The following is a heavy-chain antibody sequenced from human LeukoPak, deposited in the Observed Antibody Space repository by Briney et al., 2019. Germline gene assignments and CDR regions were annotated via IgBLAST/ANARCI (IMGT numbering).Heavy chain of an antibody. Sequence: SETLSLTCAVYGGCFSGYYWSWIRQPPGKGLECIGEINHSGSTNYNPSLKSRVTISVDTSKNQFSLKLSSVTAADTAVYYCARDRYSGSYLRTFDYWGQGTLVTVSS. CDR1: GGCFSGYY. D-gene: IGHD1-26*01. V-gene: IGHV4-34*01. CDR3: ARDRYSGSYLRTFDY. J-gene: IGHJ4*02. CDR2: INHSGST.